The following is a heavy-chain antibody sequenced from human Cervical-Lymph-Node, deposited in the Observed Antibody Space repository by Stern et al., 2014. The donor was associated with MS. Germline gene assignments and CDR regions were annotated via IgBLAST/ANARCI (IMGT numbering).Heavy chain of an antibody. V-gene: IGHV2-70*04. CDR3: ARGKYGSGSPGAFDI. J-gene: IGHJ3*02. D-gene: IGHD3-10*01. CDR2: HDWDDDK. Sequence: QVTLKESGPALVKPTQTLTLTCTFSGFSLSTSGMRVSWIRQPPGKALEWLARHDWDDDKFYSTSLKIRLTISKDTSKNQVVLTMTNMDPVDTATFYCARGKYGSGSPGAFDIWGQGTMVTVSS. CDR1: GFSLSTSGMR.